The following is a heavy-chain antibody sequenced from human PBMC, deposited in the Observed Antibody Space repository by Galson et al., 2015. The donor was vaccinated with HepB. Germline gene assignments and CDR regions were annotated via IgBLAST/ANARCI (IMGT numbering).Heavy chain of an antibody. CDR2: IIPILGIA. CDR1: GGTFSSYT. V-gene: IGHV1-69*04. D-gene: IGHD2-15*01. J-gene: IGHJ6*02. Sequence: SVKVSCKASGGTFSSYTISWVRQAPGQGLEWMGRIIPILGIANYAQKFQGRVTITADKSTSTAYMELSSLRSEDTAVYYCARDVEYCSGGSCPYYYYGMDVWGQGTTVTVSS. CDR3: ARDVEYCSGGSCPYYYYGMDV.